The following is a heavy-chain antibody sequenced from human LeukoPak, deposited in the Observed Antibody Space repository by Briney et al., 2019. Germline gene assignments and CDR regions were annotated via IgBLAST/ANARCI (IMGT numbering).Heavy chain of an antibody. V-gene: IGHV4-39*07. D-gene: IGHD2-2*01. CDR3: ARDAGHQLSRRNYYAMDV. Sequence: SETLSLTCTVSGGSISSSSYYWGWIRQPPGKGLEWIGNIYYSGSTYYNPSLKSRVTISVDTSNNQFSLKVNSVTAADTAVYYCARDAGHQLSRRNYYAMDVWGQGTTVTVSS. CDR2: IYYSGST. CDR1: GGSISSSSYY. J-gene: IGHJ6*02.